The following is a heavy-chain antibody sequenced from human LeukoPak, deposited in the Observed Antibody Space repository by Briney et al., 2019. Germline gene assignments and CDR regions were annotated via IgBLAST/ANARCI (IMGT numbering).Heavy chain of an antibody. CDR2: IIPILGVA. Sequence: SVKVSCKTSGGTFSTYTISWVRQVPGQGLEWMGRIIPILGVANYAQKFQGRVTITADESTSTAYMELSSLRSEDTAVYYCARGHGVDFDYWGQGTLVTVSS. J-gene: IGHJ4*02. CDR1: GGTFSTYT. V-gene: IGHV1-69*02. CDR3: ARGHGVDFDY. D-gene: IGHD3-16*01.